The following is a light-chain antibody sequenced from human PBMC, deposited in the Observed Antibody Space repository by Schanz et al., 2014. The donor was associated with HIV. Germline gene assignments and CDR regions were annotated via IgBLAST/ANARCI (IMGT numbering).Light chain of an antibody. V-gene: IGLV1-40*01. Sequence: QFVLTQPPSVSGAPGQRVTISCTGSSSNIGAGYDVHWYQQLPGTAPKLLIYGNNNRPSGVPDRFSGSKSGTSASLAITGLQAEDEADYYCAAWDDSLKGVAFGGGTKLTVL. CDR3: AAWDDSLKGVA. J-gene: IGLJ2*01. CDR1: SSNIGAGYD. CDR2: GNN.